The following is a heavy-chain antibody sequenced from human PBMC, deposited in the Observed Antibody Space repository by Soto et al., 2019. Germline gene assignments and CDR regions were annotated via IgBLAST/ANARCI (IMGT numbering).Heavy chain of an antibody. D-gene: IGHD2-2*01. J-gene: IGHJ4*02. Sequence: QVQLQESGPGLVKPSQTLSLTCTVSGGSISSGGYYWSWIRQHPGKGLEWIGYIYYSGSTYYNSSLKSRVTIAVDTSKTQFSLKLSSVTAADTAVYYCARGRSSTSPYPIGYWGQGTLVTVSS. CDR1: GGSISSGGYY. V-gene: IGHV4-31*03. CDR3: ARGRSSTSPYPIGY. CDR2: IYYSGST.